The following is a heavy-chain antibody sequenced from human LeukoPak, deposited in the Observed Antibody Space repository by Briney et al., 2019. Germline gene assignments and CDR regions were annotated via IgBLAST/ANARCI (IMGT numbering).Heavy chain of an antibody. J-gene: IGHJ6*03. D-gene: IGHD5-18*01. V-gene: IGHV1-2*02. CDR2: INPNSGGT. CDR1: GYTFTGYY. Sequence: GASVKVSCKASGYTFTGYYMHWVRQAPGQGLEWMGWINPNSGGTNYAQKFQGRVTMTRDTSISTAYMELSRLRPDDTAVYYCARGAASHTYYYYYMDVWGKGTTVTVSS. CDR3: ARGAASHTYYYYYMDV.